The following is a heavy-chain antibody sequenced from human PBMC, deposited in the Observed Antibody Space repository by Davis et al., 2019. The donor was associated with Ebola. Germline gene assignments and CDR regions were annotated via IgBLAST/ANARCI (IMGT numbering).Heavy chain of an antibody. CDR1: ADSISSYF. CDR3: AREYHY. J-gene: IGHJ4*02. D-gene: IGHD2-2*01. V-gene: IGHV4-4*07. CDR2: IYTSGST. Sequence: PSETLSLTCTVSADSISSYFWSFLRQPAGKGLEWVGHIYTSGSTNYNPSLKSRVTISLDTSKNQFSLKVSSVTAADTAVYYCAREYHYWGQGTLVTVSS.